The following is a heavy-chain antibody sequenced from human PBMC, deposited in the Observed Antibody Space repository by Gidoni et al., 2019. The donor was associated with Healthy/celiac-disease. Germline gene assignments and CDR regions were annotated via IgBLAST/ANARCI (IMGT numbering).Heavy chain of an antibody. CDR3: AKQDSSGYYSLDAFDI. Sequence: EVQLVESGGGLVQPGRSLRLSCAASGFTFDDYAMPWVRQAPGKGLEWVSGISWNSGSIGYADSVKGRFTISRDNAKNSLYLQMNSLRAEDTALYYCAKQDSSGYYSLDAFDIWGQGTMVTVSS. V-gene: IGHV3-9*01. J-gene: IGHJ3*02. CDR1: GFTFDDYA. CDR2: ISWNSGSI. D-gene: IGHD3-22*01.